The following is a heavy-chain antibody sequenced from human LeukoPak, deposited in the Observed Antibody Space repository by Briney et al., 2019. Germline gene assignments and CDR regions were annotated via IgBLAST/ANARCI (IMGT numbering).Heavy chain of an antibody. J-gene: IGHJ4*02. Sequence: PGGSLRLSCAASGFTFSSYATSWVRQAPGKGLEWVSAISGSGGSTYYADSAKGRFTISRDNSKNTLYLQMNSLRAEDTAVYYCAKDLGGYSYGKFDYWGQGTLVTVSS. CDR3: AKDLGGYSYGKFDY. CDR2: ISGSGGST. V-gene: IGHV3-23*01. CDR1: GFTFSSYA. D-gene: IGHD5-18*01.